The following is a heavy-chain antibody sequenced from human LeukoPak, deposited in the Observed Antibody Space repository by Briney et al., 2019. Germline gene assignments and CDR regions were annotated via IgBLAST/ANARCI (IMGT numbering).Heavy chain of an antibody. D-gene: IGHD3-3*01. J-gene: IGHJ4*02. CDR2: IKTDGTTK. Sequence: GGSLRLSCTGSGFIFSTYWMHWVRQAPGKGLVWVSRIKTDGTTKYYADSVKGRFTISRDNAKNTLYLQMNSLRAEDTAVYYCARNGPYDFWSGYLDYWGQGTLVTVSS. CDR1: GFIFSTYW. CDR3: ARNGPYDFWSGYLDY. V-gene: IGHV3-74*01.